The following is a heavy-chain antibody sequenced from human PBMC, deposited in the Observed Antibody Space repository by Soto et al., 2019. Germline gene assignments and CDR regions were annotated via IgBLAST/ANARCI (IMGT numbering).Heavy chain of an antibody. V-gene: IGHV2-5*02. D-gene: IGHD2-15*01. CDR1: GFSLSTSGVG. CDR2: IYWDDDK. J-gene: IGHJ4*02. CDR3: AHTPSPGSGGRCYSGFDY. Sequence: SGPTLVNPTQTPTLTCTFSGFSLSTSGVGVGWIRQPPGKALECLALIYWDDDKRYSPSLKSRLTITKDTSKNQVVLTMTNLDPVDTAPPYCAHTPSPGSGGRCYSGFDYCRQGHLVTVSS.